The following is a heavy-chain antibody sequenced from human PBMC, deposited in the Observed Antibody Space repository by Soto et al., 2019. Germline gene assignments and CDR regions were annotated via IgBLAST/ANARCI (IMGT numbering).Heavy chain of an antibody. D-gene: IGHD3-22*01. CDR2: ISAYNGNT. CDR3: ARFFMFYDSSGFNNWFDP. CDR1: GYTFTSYG. V-gene: IGHV1-18*01. J-gene: IGHJ5*02. Sequence: ASVKVSCKASGYTFTSYGISWVRQAPGQGLEWMGWISAYNGNTNYAQKLQGRVTMTTDTSTSTAYMELRSLRSDDAAVYYCARFFMFYDSSGFNNWFDPWGQGTLVTVAS.